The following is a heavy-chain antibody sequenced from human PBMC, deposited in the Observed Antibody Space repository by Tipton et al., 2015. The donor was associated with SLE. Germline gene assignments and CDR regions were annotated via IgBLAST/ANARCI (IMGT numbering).Heavy chain of an antibody. D-gene: IGHD2-15*01. CDR2: IYNSESS. J-gene: IGHJ5*02. CDR3: ARVIRNRWSWGFDP. V-gene: IGHV4-59*08. CDR1: GGSISSHY. Sequence: LRLSCTLSGGSISSHYWSWIRQPPGKGLEWIGYIYNSESSNYNPSLKSRVTISVDTSKNQFSLKLTSVTAADTALYYCARVIRNRWSWGFDPWGQGTLVTVSS.